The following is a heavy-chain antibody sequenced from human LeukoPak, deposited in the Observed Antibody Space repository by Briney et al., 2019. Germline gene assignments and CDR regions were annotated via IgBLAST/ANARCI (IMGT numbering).Heavy chain of an antibody. CDR3: ARDLVSAGFDI. J-gene: IGHJ3*02. D-gene: IGHD6-6*01. V-gene: IGHV7-4-1*02. CDR1: GYSFSSFG. CDR2: INTNTGIP. Sequence: ASVKVSCRASGYSFSSFGMSWVRQAPGQGLELMGWINTNTGIPTYAQGFAGRFVFSLDTSVTTAYLQITSLKAEDTAVYYCARDLVSAGFDIWAKGQWSPSLQ.